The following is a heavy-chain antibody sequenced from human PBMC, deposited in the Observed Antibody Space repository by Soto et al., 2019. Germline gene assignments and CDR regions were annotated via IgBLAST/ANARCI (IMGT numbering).Heavy chain of an antibody. V-gene: IGHV3-23*01. D-gene: IGHD3-9*01. CDR2: ISGSGGST. CDR3: AKPRFPEAVLRYFDWLSY. CDR1: GFTFSSYA. J-gene: IGHJ4*02. Sequence: GGSLRLSCAASGFTFSSYAMSWVRQAPGKGLEWVSAISGSGGSTYYADSVKGRFTISRDNSKNTLYLQMNSLRAEDTAVYYCAKPRFPEAVLRYFDWLSYWGQGTLVTVSS.